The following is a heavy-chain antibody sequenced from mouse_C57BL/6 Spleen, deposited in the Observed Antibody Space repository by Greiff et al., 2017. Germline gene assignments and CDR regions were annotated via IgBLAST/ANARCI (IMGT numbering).Heavy chain of an antibody. Sequence: EVKLVESGGGLVKPGGSLKLSCAASGFTFSSYAMSWVRQTPEQRLEWVATISDGGSYTYYPDNVKGRFTISRDHAKNNLYLQMSHLKSEDTAMYYCARDHLGKGFDYWGQGTTLTVSS. D-gene: IGHD4-1*01. J-gene: IGHJ2*01. CDR2: ISDGGSYT. CDR1: GFTFSSYA. V-gene: IGHV5-4*01. CDR3: ARDHLGKGFDY.